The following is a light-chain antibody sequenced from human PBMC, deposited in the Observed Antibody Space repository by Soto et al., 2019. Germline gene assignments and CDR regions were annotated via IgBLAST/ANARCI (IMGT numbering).Light chain of an antibody. CDR1: QSVSTN. J-gene: IGKJ2*01. V-gene: IGKV3-15*01. CDR2: GAS. CDR3: QQSNNWPYT. Sequence: EIVLTQSPGTLSVSPGERANLSCRASQSVSTNLAWFQQKPGQAPRLLIYGASNRAAGIPARFSGSGSGTECTLTINSLQSEDLAVYYCQQSNNWPYTFGQGTKLEV.